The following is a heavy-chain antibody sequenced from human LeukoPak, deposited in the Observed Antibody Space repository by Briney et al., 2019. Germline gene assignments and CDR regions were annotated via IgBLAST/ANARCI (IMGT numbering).Heavy chain of an antibody. CDR3: ARALGPNSSGYYYRTHYYYMDV. CDR1: GFTFSSYA. CDR2: ISYDGSNK. J-gene: IGHJ6*03. Sequence: GGSLRLSCAASGFTFSSYAMHWVRQAPGKGLEWVAVISYDGSNKYYADSVKGRFTISRDNSKNSLYLQMNSLRAEDTAVYYCARALGPNSSGYYYRTHYYYMDVWGKGTTVTVSS. V-gene: IGHV3-30*04. D-gene: IGHD3-22*01.